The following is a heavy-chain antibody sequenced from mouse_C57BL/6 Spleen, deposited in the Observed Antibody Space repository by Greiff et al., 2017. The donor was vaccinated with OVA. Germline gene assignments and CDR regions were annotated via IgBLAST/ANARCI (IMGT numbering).Heavy chain of an antibody. CDR1: GFTFSDYY. J-gene: IGHJ3*01. D-gene: IGHD2-2*01. CDR2: ISNGGGST. Sequence: EVMLVESGGGLVQPGGSLKLSCAASGFTFSDYYMYWVRQTPEKRLEWVAYISNGGGSTYYPDTVKGRFTISRDNAKNTLYLQMSRLKSEDTAMYYCASSTRVTTPFAYWGQGTLVTVSA. CDR3: ASSTRVTTPFAY. V-gene: IGHV5-12*01.